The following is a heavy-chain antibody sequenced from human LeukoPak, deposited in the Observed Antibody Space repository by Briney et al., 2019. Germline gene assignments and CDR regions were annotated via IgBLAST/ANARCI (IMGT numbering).Heavy chain of an antibody. V-gene: IGHV1-46*01. J-gene: IGHJ4*02. CDR1: GYTFTSYY. CDR2: INPSGGST. Sequence: ASVKVSCKASGYTFTSYYMHWVRQAPGQGLERMGIINPSGGSTSYAQKFQGRVTMTRDTSTSTVYMELSSLRSEDTAVYYCARDGGSYYGLDYWGQGTLVTVSS. D-gene: IGHD1-26*01. CDR3: ARDGGSYYGLDY.